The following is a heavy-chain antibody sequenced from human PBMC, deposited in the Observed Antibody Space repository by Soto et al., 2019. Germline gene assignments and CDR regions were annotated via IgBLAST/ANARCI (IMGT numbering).Heavy chain of an antibody. CDR1: GGSISSSSYY. D-gene: IGHD2-15*01. CDR3: ARHDSYCSGGSCYPTLYNWFDP. J-gene: IGHJ5*02. V-gene: IGHV4-39*01. CDR2: IYYSRST. Sequence: QLQLQESGPGLVKPSETLSLTCTVSGGSISSSSYYWGWIRQPPGKGLEWIGSIYYSRSTYYNPSLKSRVTISVDTSKNQFSLKLSSVTAADTAVYYCARHDSYCSGGSCYPTLYNWFDPWGQGTLVTVSS.